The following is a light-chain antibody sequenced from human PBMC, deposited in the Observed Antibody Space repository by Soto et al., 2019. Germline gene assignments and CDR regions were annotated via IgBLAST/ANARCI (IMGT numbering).Light chain of an antibody. J-gene: IGKJ5*01. CDR3: QQYGSSPPIT. CDR2: GAS. CDR1: QSVYSN. Sequence: EIVMTQSPATLSLSPGERATLSCRASQSVYSNLAWYQQEPREAPSLLLYGASSSTTCIPHRFSGSGSGTDFSLTISRLEHEDFAVYYCQQYGSSPPITFGQGTRLDIK. V-gene: IGKV3-20*01.